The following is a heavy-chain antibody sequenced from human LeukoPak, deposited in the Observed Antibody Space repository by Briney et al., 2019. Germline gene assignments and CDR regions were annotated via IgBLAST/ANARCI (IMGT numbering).Heavy chain of an antibody. D-gene: IGHD6-13*01. CDR2: IYHSGST. Sequence: PSETLSLTCTVSGGSISSGGYYWSWIRQPPGKGLEWIGYIYHSGSTYYNPSLKSRVTISVDRSKNQFSLKLSSVTAADTAVYYCARRSRLAAAQALGWFDPWGQGTLVTVSS. V-gene: IGHV4-30-2*01. CDR1: GGSISSGGYY. CDR3: ARRSRLAAAQALGWFDP. J-gene: IGHJ5*02.